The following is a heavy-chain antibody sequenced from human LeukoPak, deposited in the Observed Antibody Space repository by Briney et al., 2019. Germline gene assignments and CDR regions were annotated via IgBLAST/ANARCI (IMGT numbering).Heavy chain of an antibody. CDR3: ARIDYGDYGWFDP. Sequence: SETLSLTCAVYGGSFSGYYWSWIRQPPGKGLEWIGEINHSGSTNYNPSLKSRVTISVDTSKNQFSLKLSSVTAADTAAYYCARIDYGDYGWFDPWGQGTLVTVSS. D-gene: IGHD4-17*01. CDR1: GGSFSGYY. CDR2: INHSGST. J-gene: IGHJ5*02. V-gene: IGHV4-34*01.